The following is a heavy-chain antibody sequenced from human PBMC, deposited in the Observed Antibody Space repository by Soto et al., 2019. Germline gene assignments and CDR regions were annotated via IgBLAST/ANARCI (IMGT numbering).Heavy chain of an antibody. J-gene: IGHJ4*02. D-gene: IGHD2-21*02. V-gene: IGHV1-69*12. CDR1: GGTFSSYA. CDR2: IIPIFGTA. Sequence: QVQLVQSGAEVKKPGSSVKVSCKASGGTFSSYAISWVRQAPGQGLEWMGGIIPIFGTANYAQKFQGRVTITADESTSTAYMQLGSVRSEDTAVYYCARACCGGDCPPRPPYLAYGGQGTLVTVSS. CDR3: ARACCGGDCPPRPPYLAY.